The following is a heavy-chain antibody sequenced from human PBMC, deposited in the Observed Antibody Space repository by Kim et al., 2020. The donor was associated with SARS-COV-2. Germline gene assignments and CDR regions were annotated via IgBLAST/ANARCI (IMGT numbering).Heavy chain of an antibody. CDR3: ASSGTLSMVRGVIINTPVDY. J-gene: IGHJ4*02. D-gene: IGHD3-10*01. CDR1: GGTFSSYA. CDR2: IIPILGIA. Sequence: SSVKVYCKASGGTFSSYAISWVRQAPGQGLEWMGRIIPILGIANYAQKFQGRVTITADKSTSTAYMELSSLRSEDTAVYYCASSGTLSMVRGVIINTPVDYWGQGTLVTVSS. V-gene: IGHV1-69*04.